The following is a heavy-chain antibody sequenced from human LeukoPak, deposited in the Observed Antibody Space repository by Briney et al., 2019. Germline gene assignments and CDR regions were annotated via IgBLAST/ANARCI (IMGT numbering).Heavy chain of an antibody. CDR2: ISSSSYI. D-gene: IGHD3-10*01. V-gene: IGHV3-21*01. CDR1: GFTFSSYS. Sequence: GGSLRLSCAASGFTFSSYSMNWVRQAPGKGLEWVSSISSSSYIYYADSVKGRFTISRDNAKNSLYLQMNSLRAEDTAVYYCARGGSYYYGSGIAFDIWGQGTMVTVSS. CDR3: ARGGSYYYGSGIAFDI. J-gene: IGHJ3*02.